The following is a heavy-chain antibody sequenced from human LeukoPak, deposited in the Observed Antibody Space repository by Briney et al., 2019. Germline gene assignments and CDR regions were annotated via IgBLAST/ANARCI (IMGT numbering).Heavy chain of an antibody. J-gene: IGHJ4*02. CDR2: ISSPSITI. V-gene: IGHV3-48*04. CDR1: GFTFSSYS. Sequence: GGSLRLSCAASGFTFSSYSLNRVRQAPGKGLEWVSFISSPSITIYYADSVKGRFTISRDNAEKSLYLQMNSLRAEDTAVYYCARDRGGSYSAIDYWGQGTLVTVSS. D-gene: IGHD2-15*01. CDR3: ARDRGGSYSAIDY.